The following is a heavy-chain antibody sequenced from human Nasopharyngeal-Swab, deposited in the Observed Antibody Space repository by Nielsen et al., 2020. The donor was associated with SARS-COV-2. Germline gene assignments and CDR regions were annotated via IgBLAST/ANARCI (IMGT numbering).Heavy chain of an antibody. V-gene: IGHV3-9*01. CDR3: AKEREDGTSWYYFDY. CDR1: GFTFDDYA. D-gene: IGHD5-24*01. J-gene: IGHJ4*02. Sequence: SLKISCAASGFTFDDYAMHWVRQAPGKGLEWVSGISWNSGTIGYADSVKGRLTISRDNAKNTLYLQITSLRPEDTAFYYCAKEREDGTSWYYFDYWGQGTLVSVSS. CDR2: ISWNSGTI.